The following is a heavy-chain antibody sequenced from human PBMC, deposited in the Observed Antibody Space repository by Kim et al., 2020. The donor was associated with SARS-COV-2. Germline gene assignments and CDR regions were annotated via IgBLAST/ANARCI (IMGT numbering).Heavy chain of an antibody. D-gene: IGHD6-13*01. V-gene: IGHV4-4*02. CDR2: IYHSGST. Sequence: SETLSLTCAVSGGSISSSNWWSWVRQPPGKGLEWIGEIYHSGSTNYNPSLKSRVTISVDKSKNQFSLKLSSVTAADTAVYYCARAVVQQLYYYYGMDVWGQGTTVTVSS. CDR1: GGSISSSNW. CDR3: ARAVVQQLYYYYGMDV. J-gene: IGHJ6*02.